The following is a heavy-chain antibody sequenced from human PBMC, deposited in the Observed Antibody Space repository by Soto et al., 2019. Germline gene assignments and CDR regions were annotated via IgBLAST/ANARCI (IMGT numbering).Heavy chain of an antibody. CDR2: IHRDGVT. V-gene: IGHV4-4*02. D-gene: IGHD1-26*01. CDR3: AGRPEIHPR. J-gene: IGHJ4*02. Sequence: QVHLQESGPGLVKPSETLSLTCAISGCSTSSSDWWTWVRQPPGEGLEWIGEIHRDGVTNYNSSLKSRLTISLDHSRNQFSLSLTSVTAADAAVYFCAGRPEIHPRWGQGILVPVSS. CDR1: GCSTSSSDW.